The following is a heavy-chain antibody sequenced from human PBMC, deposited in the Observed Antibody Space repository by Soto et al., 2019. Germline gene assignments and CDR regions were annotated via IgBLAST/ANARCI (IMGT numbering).Heavy chain of an antibody. CDR3: ARSEGIGVTTFDY. J-gene: IGHJ4*02. CDR1: GGSISSNAYS. CDR2: VYHGGST. D-gene: IGHD4-4*01. V-gene: IGHV4-30-2*01. Sequence: SETLSLTCTVSGGSISSNAYSWSWIRQPPGKGLEWIGYVYHGGSTYYNPSLKSRVTISVDRSKNQFSLKLNSVTAADTAVYYCARSEGIGVTTFDYWGQGTLVTVSS.